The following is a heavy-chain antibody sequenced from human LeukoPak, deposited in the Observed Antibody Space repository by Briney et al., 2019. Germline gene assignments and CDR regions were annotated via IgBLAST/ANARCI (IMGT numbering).Heavy chain of an antibody. CDR3: ARKQQLPHYYGMDV. CDR2: MNPNSGNT. Sequence: VASVKVSCKASGYTFTSYDINWVRQATGQGLEWMGWMNPNSGNTGYAQKFQGRVTMTRNTSISTAYIELSSLRSEDTAVYYCARKQQLPHYYGMDVWGQGTTVTVSS. J-gene: IGHJ6*02. V-gene: IGHV1-8*01. D-gene: IGHD6-13*01. CDR1: GYTFTSYD.